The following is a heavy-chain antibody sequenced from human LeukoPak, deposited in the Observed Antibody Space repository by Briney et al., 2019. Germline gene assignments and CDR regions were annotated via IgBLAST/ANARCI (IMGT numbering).Heavy chain of an antibody. D-gene: IGHD6-19*01. V-gene: IGHV4-39*07. CDR1: GGSISSSSYY. CDR3: ARCSGWYSTLDY. CDR2: IYYSGST. J-gene: IGHJ4*02. Sequence: PSETLSLTCTVSGGSISSSSYYWGWIRQPPGKGLEWIGSIYYSGSTYYNPSLKSRVTISVDTSKNQFSLKLSSVTAADTAVYYCARCSGWYSTLDYWGQGTLVTVSS.